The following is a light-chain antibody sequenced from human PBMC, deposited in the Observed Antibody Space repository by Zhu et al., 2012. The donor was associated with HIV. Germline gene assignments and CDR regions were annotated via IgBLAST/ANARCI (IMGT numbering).Light chain of an antibody. CDR2: GAS. J-gene: IGKJ4*01. CDR1: QSIRSN. Sequence: EIVMTQSPATLSVSPGERATLSCRASQSIRSNLAWYQQKPGQAPRLLIYGASTRATGIPDRFSGSGSETEFTLIISSLQSEDFAVYYCQQYNNWPPLTFGG. CDR3: QQYNNWPPLT. V-gene: IGKV3-15*01.